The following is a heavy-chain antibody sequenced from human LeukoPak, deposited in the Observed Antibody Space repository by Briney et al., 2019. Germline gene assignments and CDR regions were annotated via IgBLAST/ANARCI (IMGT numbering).Heavy chain of an antibody. Sequence: ASVKVSCKALGYTFTDHYFHWLRQAPGQGLEWRGWIHPGRGDTNYAQKFQGRVTMTRDTSINTAYMELSWLRSDDTAMYYCARATLPRSNDYAFDSWGQGTLVTVSS. J-gene: IGHJ4*02. CDR1: GYTFTDHY. CDR3: ARATLPRSNDYAFDS. V-gene: IGHV1-2*02. CDR2: IHPGRGDT. D-gene: IGHD4-17*01.